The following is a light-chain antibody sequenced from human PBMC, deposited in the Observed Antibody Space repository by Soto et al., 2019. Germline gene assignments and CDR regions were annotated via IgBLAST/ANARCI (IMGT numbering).Light chain of an antibody. CDR2: SAT. V-gene: IGLV1-47*02. CDR1: SSNIGRNY. J-gene: IGLJ2*01. Sequence: QSVLTQPPSASATPGQRVTISCSGSSSNIGRNYVYWYQQLPGTAPKLLIYSATQRPSGVPDRFSGPKSGTSASLAISGLRSEDEADYYCATWDDSLSGVVFGGGTK. CDR3: ATWDDSLSGVV.